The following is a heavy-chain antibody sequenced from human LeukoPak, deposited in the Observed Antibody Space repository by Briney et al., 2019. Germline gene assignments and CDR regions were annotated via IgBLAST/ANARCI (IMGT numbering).Heavy chain of an antibody. CDR3: ARGGAGDGYNYGSFDY. D-gene: IGHD5-24*01. J-gene: IGHJ4*02. CDR2: IYYSGST. CDR1: GGSISSSSYY. V-gene: IGHV4-39*01. Sequence: ASQTLSLTCTVSGGSISSSSYYWGWIRQPPGKGLEWIGSIYYSGSTYYNPSLKSRVTISVDTSKNQFSLKLSSVTAADTAVYYCARGGAGDGYNYGSFDYWGQGTLVTVSS.